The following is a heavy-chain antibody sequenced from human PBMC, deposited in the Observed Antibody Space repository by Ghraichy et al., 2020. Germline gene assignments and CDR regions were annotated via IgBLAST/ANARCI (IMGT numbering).Heavy chain of an antibody. CDR1: GYTFTSYG. CDR3: ARVVGSVVPAGTVDY. CDR2: ISAYNGNT. D-gene: IGHD2-2*01. Sequence: ASVKVSCKASGYTFTSYGISWVRQAPGQGLEWMGWISAYNGNTNYAQKLQGRVTMTTDTSTSTAYMELRSLRSDDTAVYYCARVVGSVVPAGTVDYWGQGTLVTVSS. J-gene: IGHJ4*02. V-gene: IGHV1-18*01.